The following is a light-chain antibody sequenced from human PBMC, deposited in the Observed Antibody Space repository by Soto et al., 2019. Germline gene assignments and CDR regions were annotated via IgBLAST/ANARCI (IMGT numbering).Light chain of an antibody. V-gene: IGKV3-20*01. Sequence: EIVLTQSPGTLSLSPGERATLSCRASQSVSSNQSLAWYQQRPGQAPRLLIYGASITAKGVPDRFSGSGSGTYVTLTIIRLEPEDFSVYYYQQYDNSPRWTFGQGTKVEIK. J-gene: IGKJ1*01. CDR2: GAS. CDR3: QQYDNSPRWT. CDR1: QSVSSNQS.